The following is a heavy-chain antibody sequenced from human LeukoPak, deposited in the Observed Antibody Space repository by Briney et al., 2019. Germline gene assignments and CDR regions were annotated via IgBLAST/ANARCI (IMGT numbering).Heavy chain of an antibody. CDR1: GGSFSGYY. Sequence: PSETLSLTCAVYGGSFSGYYWSWIRQPPGKGLEWIGYIYYNGNTNYNPSLKSRVTISVDTSNNQFSLKLRSVTAADTAVYYCARDRVRWSYSWFDPWGQGTLVTVSS. CDR2: IYYNGNT. J-gene: IGHJ5*02. D-gene: IGHD4-23*01. CDR3: ARDRVRWSYSWFDP. V-gene: IGHV4-59*01.